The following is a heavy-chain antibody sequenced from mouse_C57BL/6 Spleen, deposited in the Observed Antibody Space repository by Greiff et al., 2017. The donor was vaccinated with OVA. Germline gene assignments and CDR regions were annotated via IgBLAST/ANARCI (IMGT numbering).Heavy chain of an antibody. CDR2: IYPGDGDT. Sequence: VQVVESGPELVKPGASVKISCKASGYAFSSSWMNWVKQRPGKGLEWIGRIYPGDGDTNYNGKFKGKATLTADKSSSTAYMQLSSLTSEDSAVYFCARGSTTVVYEDWGQGTTLTVSS. D-gene: IGHD1-1*01. V-gene: IGHV1-82*01. CDR1: GYAFSSSW. J-gene: IGHJ2*01. CDR3: ARGSTTVVYED.